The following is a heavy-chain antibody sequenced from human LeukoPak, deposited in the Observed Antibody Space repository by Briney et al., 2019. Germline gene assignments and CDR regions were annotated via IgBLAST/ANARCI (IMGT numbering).Heavy chain of an antibody. V-gene: IGHV4-59*01. J-gene: IGHJ4*02. D-gene: IGHD5-24*01. CDR1: GGSISSYY. Sequence: SETLSLTCTVSGGSISSYYWSWIRQPPGKGLEWIGYIYYSGSTNYNPSLKSRVTISVDTSKNQFSLKLSSVTAADTAVYYCARRRDGYNFGSFYFDYWGQGILVTVSS. CDR2: IYYSGST. CDR3: ARRRDGYNFGSFYFDY.